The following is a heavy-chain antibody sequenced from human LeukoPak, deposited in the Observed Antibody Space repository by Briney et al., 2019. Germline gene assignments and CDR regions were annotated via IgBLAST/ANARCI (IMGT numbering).Heavy chain of an antibody. J-gene: IGHJ4*02. V-gene: IGHV4-39*01. CDR1: GGSVSSSSYY. CDR2: INYSGST. D-gene: IGHD3-10*01. Sequence: PSETLPLTCTVSGGSVSSSSYYWSWIRQPPGKGLEWIATINYSGSTYYNPSLKSRVTISVDTSKNQFSLKLSSVTAADTTVYYCARYVVYGSGFYYFDYWGQGTLVTVSS. CDR3: ARYVVYGSGFYYFDY.